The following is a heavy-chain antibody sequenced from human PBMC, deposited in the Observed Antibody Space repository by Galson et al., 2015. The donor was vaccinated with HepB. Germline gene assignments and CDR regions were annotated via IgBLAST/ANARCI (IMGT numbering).Heavy chain of an antibody. D-gene: IGHD4-11*01. CDR1: GGSISSYY. CDR2: IYYSGST. Sequence: ETLSLTCTVSGGSISSYYWSWIRQPPGKGLEWIGYIYYSGSTNYNPSLKSRVTISVDTSKNQFSLKLSSVTAADTAVYYCARSMKATTVDYWGQGTLVTVSS. V-gene: IGHV4-59*08. CDR3: ARSMKATTVDY. J-gene: IGHJ4*02.